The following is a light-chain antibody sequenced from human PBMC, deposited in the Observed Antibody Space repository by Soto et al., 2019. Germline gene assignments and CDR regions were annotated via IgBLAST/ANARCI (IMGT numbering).Light chain of an antibody. V-gene: IGKV3-20*01. CDR3: QYYGGEGT. CDR2: GAS. J-gene: IGKJ1*01. Sequence: EIVLTQSPGTPSLSPGERATLFCRASQSVDSKYLAWYQQQPGQAPRLFIYGASARAGYVPDRFSGSGSGTDFTLTINRLEPEDFAVYFCQYYGGEGTFSQGTKVENK. CDR1: QSVDSKY.